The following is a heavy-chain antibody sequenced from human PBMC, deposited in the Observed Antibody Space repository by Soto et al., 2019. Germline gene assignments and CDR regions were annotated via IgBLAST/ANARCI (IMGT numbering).Heavy chain of an antibody. D-gene: IGHD3-3*01. CDR3: ARRFYYGMDV. CDR1: GGSISSFY. V-gene: IGHV4-59*01. CDR2: VYHSVST. J-gene: IGHJ6*02. Sequence: PSETLSLTCTVSGGSISSFYWSWIRQPPGKGMEWIGYVYHSVSTNFKPSLKSLVTVSVDTSQNHLSLKLTSVTAADTAVYFCARRFYYGMDVWGQGITVTVSS.